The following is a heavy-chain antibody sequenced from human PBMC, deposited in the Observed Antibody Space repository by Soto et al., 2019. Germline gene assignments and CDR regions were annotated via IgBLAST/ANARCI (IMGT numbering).Heavy chain of an antibody. V-gene: IGHV4-30-4*01. CDR3: ARFLRSYQLLGMDV. CDR2: IYYSVST. Sequence: SETLSLTCTVSGGSISSGDYYWSWIRQPPGKGLEWIGYIYYSVSTYYNPSLKSRVTISVDTSKNQFSLKLSSVTAADTAVYYCARFLRSYQLLGMDVWGQGTTVTVSS. D-gene: IGHD2-2*01. CDR1: GGSISSGDYY. J-gene: IGHJ6*02.